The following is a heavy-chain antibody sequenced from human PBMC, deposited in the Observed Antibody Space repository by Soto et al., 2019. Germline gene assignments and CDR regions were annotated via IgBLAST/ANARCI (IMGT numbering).Heavy chain of an antibody. CDR1: GFVFSTYS. D-gene: IGHD6-25*01. V-gene: IGHV3-48*02. Sequence: GGSLRLSCEASGFVFSTYSMNWVRQAPGKGLEWISYISSTSGTIYYADSVKGRFTIFRDNAKNSLFLQMNGLRDDDTAVYYCANQKIRFSAAGTLYGLGVWGQGTTVTVSS. CDR3: ANQKIRFSAAGTLYGLGV. J-gene: IGHJ6*02. CDR2: ISSTSGTI.